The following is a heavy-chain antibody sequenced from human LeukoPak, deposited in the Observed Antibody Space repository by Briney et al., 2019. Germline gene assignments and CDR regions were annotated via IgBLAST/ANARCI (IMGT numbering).Heavy chain of an antibody. CDR1: GYSISSASY. J-gene: IGHJ6*03. V-gene: IGHV4-38-2*02. D-gene: IGHD3-10*01. CDR2: IYRSGTT. CDR3: ARDNQPGSYYMDV. Sequence: SETLSLTCTVSGYSISSASYWGWIRQPPGKGLEWIGSIYRSGTTYYNPSLKSRVTISVDTSKNQFSLKLSSVTAADTAVYYCARDNQPGSYYMDVWGKGTTVTVSS.